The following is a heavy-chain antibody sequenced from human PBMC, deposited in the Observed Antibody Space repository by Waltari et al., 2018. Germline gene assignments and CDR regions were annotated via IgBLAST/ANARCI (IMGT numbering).Heavy chain of an antibody. V-gene: IGHV1-3*01. CDR3: ARDPIAVAGRDY. CDR2: INAGNGNT. D-gene: IGHD6-19*01. J-gene: IGHJ4*02. CDR1: GYTFTSYA. Sequence: QVQLVQSGAEVKKPGASVKVSCKASGYTFTSYAMHWVRQAPGQRLEWMGWINAGNGNTKYSQKFQGRVTITRDTSASTVYMELSSLRSEDTAVYYCARDPIAVAGRDYWGQGTLVTVSS.